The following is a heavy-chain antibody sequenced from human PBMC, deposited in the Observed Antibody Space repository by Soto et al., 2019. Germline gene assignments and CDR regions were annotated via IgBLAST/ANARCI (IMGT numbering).Heavy chain of an antibody. V-gene: IGHV3-21*01. CDR2: ISSSSSYI. D-gene: IGHD1-20*01. J-gene: IGHJ4*02. CDR3: ARDFRLTGTRFVYYFDY. Sequence: GGSLRLSCAASGFTFSSYSMNWVRQAPEKGLEWVSSISSSSSYIYYADSVKGRFTISRDNAKNSLYLQMNSLRAEDTAVYYCARDFRLTGTRFVYYFDYWGQGTLVTVSS. CDR1: GFTFSSYS.